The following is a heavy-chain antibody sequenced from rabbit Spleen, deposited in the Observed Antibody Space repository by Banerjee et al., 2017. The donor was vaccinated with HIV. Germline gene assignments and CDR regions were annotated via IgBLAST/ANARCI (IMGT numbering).Heavy chain of an antibody. CDR1: GFSFSSNYY. Sequence: QSLEESGGDLVKPGASLTLTCTASGFSFSSNYYMCWVRQAPGKGLEWIGCIGVGSSGFTYFATWAKGRFTCSKTSSTTVTLQMTSLTAADTAAYFCARDLTGIIGWNFYLWGQGTLVT. J-gene: IGHJ4*01. D-gene: IGHD1-1*01. CDR3: ARDLTGIIGWNFYL. V-gene: IGHV1S40*01. CDR2: IGVGSSGFT.